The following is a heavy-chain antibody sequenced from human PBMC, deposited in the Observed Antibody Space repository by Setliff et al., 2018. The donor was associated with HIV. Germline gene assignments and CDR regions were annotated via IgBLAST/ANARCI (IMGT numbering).Heavy chain of an antibody. CDR2: TIPMSDIP. CDR1: GGTFTSYV. CDR3: VRVGPWYYGRSGYLASWDY. Sequence: GASVKVSCKASGGTFTSYVISWVRQAPGQRPEWMGGTIPMSDIPNYAQNFQVRVTITADHSTTTTYMELSSLSSEDTAVYYCVRVGPWYYGRSGYLASWDYWGQGTQVTVSS. J-gene: IGHJ4*02. D-gene: IGHD3-22*01. V-gene: IGHV1-69*10.